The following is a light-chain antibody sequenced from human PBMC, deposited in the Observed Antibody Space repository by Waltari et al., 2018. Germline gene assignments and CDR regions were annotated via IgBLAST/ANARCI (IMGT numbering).Light chain of an antibody. Sequence: DFVMTQSPHSLAVSLGERATINCKSSQSSLYMSNNQNYSAWYQQKPGQPPKLLIYWASTRESGVPGRFSGRGSGTDFTLTISSLQAEDVAVYYCQQYYSTPYTFGQGTKLEIK. CDR2: WAS. CDR1: QSSLYMSNNQNY. J-gene: IGKJ2*01. V-gene: IGKV4-1*01. CDR3: QQYYSTPYT.